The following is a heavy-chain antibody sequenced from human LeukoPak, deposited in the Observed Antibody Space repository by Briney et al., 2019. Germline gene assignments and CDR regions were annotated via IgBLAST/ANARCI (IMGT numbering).Heavy chain of an antibody. D-gene: IGHD6-13*01. Sequence: GGSLRLSCAASGFTFSSFAMSWVRQAPGKGLEWVSVISVSGDSTYYADSVKGRFTISRDNSKNTLYPRMNSLRAEDTAVYYCAKFIGSSWSGSYFDYWGQGTLVTVSS. J-gene: IGHJ4*02. CDR1: GFTFSSFA. CDR2: ISVSGDST. CDR3: AKFIGSSWSGSYFDY. V-gene: IGHV3-23*01.